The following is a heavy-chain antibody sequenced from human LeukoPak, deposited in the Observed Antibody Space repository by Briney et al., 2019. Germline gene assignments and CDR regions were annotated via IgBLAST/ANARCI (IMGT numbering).Heavy chain of an antibody. CDR1: GYTFTSYD. CDR3: ARGGGNYYYYGMDV. J-gene: IGHJ6*02. Sequence: GASVKVSCKASGYTFTSYDINWVRQATGQGLEWMGWMNPNSGNTDYAQKFQGRVTMARNTSISTAYMELSSLRSEDTAVYYCARGGGNYYYYGMDVWGQGTTVTVSS. D-gene: IGHD1-26*01. CDR2: MNPNSGNT. V-gene: IGHV1-8*01.